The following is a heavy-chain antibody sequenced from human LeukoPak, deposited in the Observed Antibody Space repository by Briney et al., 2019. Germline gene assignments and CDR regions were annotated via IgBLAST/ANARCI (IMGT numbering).Heavy chain of an antibody. CDR1: GFTFSRYG. CDR2: IAGSSGYI. J-gene: IGHJ4*01. Sequence: GGSLRLSCAASGFTFSRYGMNWVRQAPGKGLEWVSSIAGSSGYISYADSVKGRFTISRDNAKKSLYLQMTSLTAEDTAVYYCARDRGAYCGGDCYLGFDYWGRGTLVTVSS. V-gene: IGHV3-21*01. CDR3: ARDRGAYCGGDCYLGFDY. D-gene: IGHD2-21*02.